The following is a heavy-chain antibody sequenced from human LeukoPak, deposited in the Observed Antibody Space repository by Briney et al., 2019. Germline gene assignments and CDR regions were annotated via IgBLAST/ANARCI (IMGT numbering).Heavy chain of an antibody. V-gene: IGHV3-23*01. CDR2: ISGSGGST. Sequence: GGSLRLSCAASGFTFSSYAMSWVRQAPGKGLEWVSAISGSGGSTYYADSVKGRFTISRDNSKNTLYLQMNSLRAEDTAVYYCAKWSRVVGTTSGSYYFDYWGQGTLVTVSS. CDR3: AKWSRVVGTTSGSYYFDY. D-gene: IGHD1-26*01. J-gene: IGHJ4*02. CDR1: GFTFSSYA.